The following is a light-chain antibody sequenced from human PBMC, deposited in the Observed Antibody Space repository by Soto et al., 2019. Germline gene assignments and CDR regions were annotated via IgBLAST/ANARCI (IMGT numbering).Light chain of an antibody. J-gene: IGKJ5*01. Sequence: EIVLTQSPATLSLSPGERATLSCRASQSVSSYLAWYQQKPGQAPRLLIYDASNRATGIPARFSGSGAGTEFTLTISSLEPEDFAVYYCQQSSNWPPITVGQGTRLEIK. V-gene: IGKV3-11*01. CDR3: QQSSNWPPIT. CDR1: QSVSSY. CDR2: DAS.